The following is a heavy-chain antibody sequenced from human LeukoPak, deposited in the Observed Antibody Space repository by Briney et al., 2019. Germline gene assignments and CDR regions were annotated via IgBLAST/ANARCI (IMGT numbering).Heavy chain of an antibody. V-gene: IGHV3-30*02. CDR1: GFTFSSYG. CDR3: AKDTVPGFLEWSYYYYMDV. D-gene: IGHD3-3*01. J-gene: IGHJ6*03. Sequence: GGSLRLSCAASGFTFSSYGMHWVRQAPGKGLEWVAFIRYDGSNKYYADSVKGRFTISRDNYNNTLYLQMNSLRAEDTAAYYCAKDTVPGFLEWSYYYYMDVWGKGTTVTVSS. CDR2: IRYDGSNK.